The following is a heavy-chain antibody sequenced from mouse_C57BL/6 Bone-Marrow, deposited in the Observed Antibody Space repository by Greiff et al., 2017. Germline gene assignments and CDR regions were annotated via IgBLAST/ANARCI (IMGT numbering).Heavy chain of an antibody. Sequence: QVQLKQPGAELVMPGASVKLSCTASGYTFTSYWMHWVKQRPGQGLEWIGEIDPSDSYTNYNQKFKGKSTLTVDKSSSTAYMQLSSLTSEDSAVYYCASGGYLAWFAYGGRGTLVTVSA. D-gene: IGHD2-3*01. CDR1: GYTFTSYW. CDR3: ASGGYLAWFAY. V-gene: IGHV1-69*01. CDR2: IDPSDSYT. J-gene: IGHJ3*01.